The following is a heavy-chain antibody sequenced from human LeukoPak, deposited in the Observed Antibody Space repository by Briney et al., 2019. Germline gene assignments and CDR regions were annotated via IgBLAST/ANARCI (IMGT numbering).Heavy chain of an antibody. Sequence: GGSLRLSCAASGFTFSSYAVHWVRQAPGKGLEWVANIKQDGSEKYYVDSVKGRFTISRDNAKNSLYLQMNSLRAEDTAVYYRARDKVVGATYFDYWGQGTLVTVSS. V-gene: IGHV3-7*01. CDR2: IKQDGSEK. J-gene: IGHJ4*02. D-gene: IGHD1-26*01. CDR1: GFTFSSYA. CDR3: ARDKVVGATYFDY.